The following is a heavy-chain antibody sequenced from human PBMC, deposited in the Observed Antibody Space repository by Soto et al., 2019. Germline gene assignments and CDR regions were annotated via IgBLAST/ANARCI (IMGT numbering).Heavy chain of an antibody. CDR1: DSISVGTG. Sequence: PGGSLDSPVQPLDSISVGTGRTGSARLQGGGLEWVSSISGNGGGTYYADSVKGRFTISRDNSKNTVYLQMNSLRAEDTALYYCAKDWSCSSTSCYFTPYTGHMGVWGPGTTVTVSS. CDR3: AKDWSCSSTSCYFTPYTGHMGV. CDR2: ISGNGGGT. J-gene: IGHJ6*02. V-gene: IGHV3-23*01. D-gene: IGHD2-2*01.